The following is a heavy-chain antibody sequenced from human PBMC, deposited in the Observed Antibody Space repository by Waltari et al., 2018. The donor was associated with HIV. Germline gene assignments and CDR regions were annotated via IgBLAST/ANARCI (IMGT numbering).Heavy chain of an antibody. D-gene: IGHD2-15*01. Sequence: QVQLQQSGPGLVKPSETLPLPCTVPGSSIRSSSWSGIRTPPGKVLEWIGYIYSSGTTNYNPPLKSRVTISVATSKNQFSLTLGAVTAADTAVYYCARHPCSGGSCKGGFDYWGQGTLVTVSS. CDR3: ARHPCSGGSCKGGFDY. CDR2: IYSSGTT. CDR1: GSSIRSSS. V-gene: IGHV4-59*08. J-gene: IGHJ4*02.